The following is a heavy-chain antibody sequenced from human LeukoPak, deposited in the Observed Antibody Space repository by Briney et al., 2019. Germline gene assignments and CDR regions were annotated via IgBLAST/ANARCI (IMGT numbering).Heavy chain of an antibody. D-gene: IGHD5-18*01. CDR3: ARRDSYGYEYDY. CDR1: GFTVSSNH. Sequence: PGGSLRLSCAASGFTVSSNHMSWVRQAPGKGLEWVSVIYSGGSTYYADSVKGRFTISRDNSKNTLYLQMNSLRAEDTAVYYCARRDSYGYEYDYWGQGTLVTVSS. CDR2: IYSGGST. V-gene: IGHV3-53*01. J-gene: IGHJ4*02.